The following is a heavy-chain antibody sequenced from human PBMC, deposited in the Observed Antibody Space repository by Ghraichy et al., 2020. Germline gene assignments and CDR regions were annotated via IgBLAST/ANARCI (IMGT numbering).Heavy chain of an antibody. Sequence: GGSLRLSCAASGFTFRSSVMSWVRQAPGKGLEWVSAISGSGSSTYYADSVKGRFTISRDNSENTLYLQMNSLRAEDTAVYYCAKHNGYSSTWYGFWGQGTLVTVSS. D-gene: IGHD6-13*01. V-gene: IGHV3-23*01. CDR1: GFTFRSSV. CDR3: AKHNGYSSTWYGF. J-gene: IGHJ1*01. CDR2: ISGSGSST.